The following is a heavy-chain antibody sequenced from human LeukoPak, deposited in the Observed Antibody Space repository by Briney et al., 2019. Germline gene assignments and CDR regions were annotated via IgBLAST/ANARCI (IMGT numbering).Heavy chain of an antibody. CDR2: IYYSENT. Sequence: PSETLSLTCTVSGGSINNADYYWSWIRQPPGKGLEWIGYIYYSENTYYNPSLKSRVIISVDTSKNQFSLKLSSVTAADTAVYYCARTYGSGTDPRSFDYWGQETLVTVSS. V-gene: IGHV4-30-4*01. D-gene: IGHD3-10*01. J-gene: IGHJ4*02. CDR3: ARTYGSGTDPRSFDY. CDR1: GGSINNADYY.